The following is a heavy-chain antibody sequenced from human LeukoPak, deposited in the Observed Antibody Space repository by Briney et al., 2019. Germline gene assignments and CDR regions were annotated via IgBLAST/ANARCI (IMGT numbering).Heavy chain of an antibody. J-gene: IGHJ6*02. CDR1: GFTFCNYG. V-gene: IGHV3-33*01. Sequence: GGSLILSCGASGFTFCNYGMHWCRRAPAKGLEWVAVIWYDGSNKYYVDSVKGRFTISRDNSKNTLYLQMNSLRAEDTAVYYCARDKYSVGDVWGQGTTVTVSS. CDR3: ARDKYSVGDV. CDR2: IWYDGSNK. D-gene: IGHD5-18*01.